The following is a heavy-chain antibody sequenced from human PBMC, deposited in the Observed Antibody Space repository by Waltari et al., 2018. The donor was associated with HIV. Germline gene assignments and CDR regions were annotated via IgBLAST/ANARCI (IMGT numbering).Heavy chain of an antibody. D-gene: IGHD6-13*01. CDR3: ARHSSSGDSWYFDL. J-gene: IGHJ2*01. CDR1: GYSFSTYW. CDR2: IYPGDSDT. Sequence: EVQLVQSGAEVKKPGESLKISCEGSGYSFSTYWIGWVRQMPGKGLEWMGIIYPGDSDTRYNPSFQGQVTISADKSISTAYLQWNSLKASDTAMYFCARHSSSGDSWYFDLWGRGTLVTVSS. V-gene: IGHV5-51*01.